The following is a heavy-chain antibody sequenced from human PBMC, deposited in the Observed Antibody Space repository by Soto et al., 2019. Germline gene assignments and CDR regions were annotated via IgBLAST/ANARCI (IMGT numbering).Heavy chain of an antibody. J-gene: IGHJ6*02. CDR2: INAGNGNT. D-gene: IGHD6-19*01. V-gene: IGHV1-3*01. Sequence: ASVKVSCKASGYTFTSYAMHWVRQAPGQRLEWMGWINAGNGNTKYSQKFQGRVTITRDTSASTAYMELSSLRSEDTAVYYCARDEPTSSWYYSSGWYGGMDVWGQGTTVTVSS. CDR1: GYTFTSYA. CDR3: ARDEPTSSWYYSSGWYGGMDV.